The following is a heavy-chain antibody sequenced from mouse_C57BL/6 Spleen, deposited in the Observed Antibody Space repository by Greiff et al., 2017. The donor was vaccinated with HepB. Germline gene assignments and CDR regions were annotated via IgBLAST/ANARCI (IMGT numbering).Heavy chain of an antibody. J-gene: IGHJ2*01. CDR1: GYTFTSYW. CDR3: ARHGTTVRGDY. CDR2: IDPSDSYT. Sequence: QVQLQQPGAELVRPGTSVKLSCKASGYTFTSYWMHWVKQRPGQGLEWIGVIDPSDSYTNYNQKFKGKATLTVDTSSSTAYMQLSSLTSEDSAVYYCARHGTTVRGDYWGQGTTLTVSS. V-gene: IGHV1-59*01. D-gene: IGHD1-1*01.